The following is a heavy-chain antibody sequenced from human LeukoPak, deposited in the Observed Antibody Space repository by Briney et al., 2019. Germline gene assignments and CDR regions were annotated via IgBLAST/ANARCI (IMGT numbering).Heavy chain of an antibody. CDR1: GFTFSSYS. CDR2: ISSSSSYI. Sequence: PGGSLRLSCAASGFTFSSYSMNWVRQAPGKGLEWVSSISSSSSYIYYADSVKGRFTISRDNAKNSLYLQMNSLRAEDTAVYYCASLSVLTRIFDYWAQGTLVTVSS. J-gene: IGHJ4*02. D-gene: IGHD2-8*01. CDR3: ASLSVLTRIFDY. V-gene: IGHV3-21*01.